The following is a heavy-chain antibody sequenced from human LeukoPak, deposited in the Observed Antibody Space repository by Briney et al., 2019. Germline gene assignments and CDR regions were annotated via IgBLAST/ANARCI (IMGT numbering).Heavy chain of an antibody. Sequence: ASVKVSCKASGYTFTSYGISWVRQAPGQGLEWMGWISAYNGNTNYAQKLQGRVTMTTDTSTSTAYMELRSLRSDDTAVYYCARDNYYDSPSLGPVWNAFDIWGQGTMVTVSS. CDR2: ISAYNGNT. V-gene: IGHV1-18*01. CDR3: ARDNYYDSPSLGPVWNAFDI. J-gene: IGHJ3*02. CDR1: GYTFTSYG. D-gene: IGHD3-22*01.